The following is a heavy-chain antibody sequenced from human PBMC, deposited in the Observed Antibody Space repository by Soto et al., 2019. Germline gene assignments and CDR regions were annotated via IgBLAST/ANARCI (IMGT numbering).Heavy chain of an antibody. Sequence: PSETLSLTCTVSGASVSSYNYYWGWIRQPPGKGLEWIGGIYYGGSTYHNPSLKSRITISVDTSKNQFSLKLSSVTAADTAVYYCAPRAPPLRFGELFNPDYWGLGTLVTVSS. CDR3: APRAPPLRFGELFNPDY. V-gene: IGHV4-39*01. CDR1: GASVSSYNYY. D-gene: IGHD3-10*01. CDR2: IYYGGST. J-gene: IGHJ4*02.